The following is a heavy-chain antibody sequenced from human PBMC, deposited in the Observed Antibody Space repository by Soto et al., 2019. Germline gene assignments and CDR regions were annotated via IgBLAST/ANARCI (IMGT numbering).Heavy chain of an antibody. CDR2: IIPVIDTA. Sequence: GASVKVSCKASGGTFSNYAFNWVRQAPGQGLEWMGGIIPVIDTADYAQKLQGRVTITADESTSTVYMELSSLRSEDTAVYYCAGSVKASSGKCFHLWGQGTLVTVSS. J-gene: IGHJ1*01. CDR1: GGTFSNYA. CDR3: AGSVKASSGKCFHL. D-gene: IGHD3-10*01. V-gene: IGHV1-69*13.